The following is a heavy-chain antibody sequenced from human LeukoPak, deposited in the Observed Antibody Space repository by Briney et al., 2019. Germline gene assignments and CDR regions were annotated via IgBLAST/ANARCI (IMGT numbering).Heavy chain of an antibody. D-gene: IGHD3-3*01. Sequence: GASVKVSCQASGYTFTGYYMHWVRQAPGQGLEWMGWINPNSGGTNYAQKFQGRVTMTRDTSISTAYMELSRLRSDDTAVYYCAMITIFGVVIRAWGQGTLVTVSS. J-gene: IGHJ5*02. CDR1: GYTFTGYY. V-gene: IGHV1-2*02. CDR3: AMITIFGVVIRA. CDR2: INPNSGGT.